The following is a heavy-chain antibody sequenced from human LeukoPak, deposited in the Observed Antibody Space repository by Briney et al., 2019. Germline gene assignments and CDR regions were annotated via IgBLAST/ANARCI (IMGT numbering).Heavy chain of an antibody. CDR3: AKDGYYDSSGYSEDAFDI. D-gene: IGHD3-22*01. V-gene: IGHV3-23*01. Sequence: GGSLRLSCAASGFTFSSYAMSWVRQAPGKGLEWVSAIRGSGGSTYYADSVKGRFTISRDNSKNTLYLQMNSLRAEDTAVYYCAKDGYYDSSGYSEDAFDIWGQGTMVTVSS. J-gene: IGHJ3*02. CDR1: GFTFSSYA. CDR2: IRGSGGST.